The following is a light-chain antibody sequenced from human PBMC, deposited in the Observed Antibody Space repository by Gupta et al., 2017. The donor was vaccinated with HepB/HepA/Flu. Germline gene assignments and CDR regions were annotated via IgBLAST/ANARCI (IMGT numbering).Light chain of an antibody. CDR2: DNT. Sequence: QSVLTPPPSVSGAPGQRVSISCTGSSSNIGAGYDVHWYQQLPGTAPKLLIYDNTNRPSGVPDRFSGSNSGTSASLAITGLQAEDEAAYYCQSYDTSLGGPYVFGTGTKITVL. CDR3: QSYDTSLGGPYV. CDR1: SSNIGAGYD. J-gene: IGLJ1*01. V-gene: IGLV1-40*01.